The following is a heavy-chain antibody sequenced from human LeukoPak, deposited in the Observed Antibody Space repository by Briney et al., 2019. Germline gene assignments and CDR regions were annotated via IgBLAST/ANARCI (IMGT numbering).Heavy chain of an antibody. D-gene: IGHD3-9*01. V-gene: IGHV3-21*01. Sequence: PGGSLRLSCAASGFTFSSYWMHWVRQAPGKGLEWVSSISSSSSYIYYADSVKGRFTISRDNAKKSLYLQMNSLRAEDTAVYYCARATTYDILTGFSDYWGQGTLVTVSS. CDR1: GFTFSSYW. CDR3: ARATTYDILTGFSDY. CDR2: ISSSSSYI. J-gene: IGHJ4*02.